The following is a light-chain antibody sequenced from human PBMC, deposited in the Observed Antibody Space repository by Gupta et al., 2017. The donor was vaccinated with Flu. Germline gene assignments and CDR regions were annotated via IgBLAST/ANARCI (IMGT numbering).Light chain of an antibody. Sequence: QSVLTPPPSVSGAPGQRVTISCTGSSSNIGAGFDVHWYRQLPGTAPKLLIYVNINRPSGVPDRFSASNSGTSASLAIAGLQADDEADYYCQSYDSSLTAHVFGTGTKVTVL. CDR3: QSYDSSLTAHV. J-gene: IGLJ1*01. CDR1: SSNIGAGFD. V-gene: IGLV1-40*01. CDR2: VNI.